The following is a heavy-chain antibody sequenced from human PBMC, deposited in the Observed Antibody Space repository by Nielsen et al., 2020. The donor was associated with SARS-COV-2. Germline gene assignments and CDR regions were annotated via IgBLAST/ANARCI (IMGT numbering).Heavy chain of an antibody. D-gene: IGHD3-3*01. V-gene: IGHV4-59*12. Sequence: WIRQPPGKGLEWIGYIYCSGSTNYNPSLKSRVTISVDTSKNQFSLKLSSVTAADTAVYYCAREGSITIFGVVIIGRFDPWGQGTLVTVSS. CDR3: AREGSITIFGVVIIGRFDP. CDR2: IYCSGST. J-gene: IGHJ5*02.